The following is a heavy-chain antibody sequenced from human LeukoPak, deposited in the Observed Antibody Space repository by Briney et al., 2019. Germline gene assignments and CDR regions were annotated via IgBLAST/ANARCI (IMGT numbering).Heavy chain of an antibody. CDR3: ARVSFGYSSSYDY. V-gene: IGHV3-21*01. CDR1: GFTFSSYS. CDR2: ISSSSSYI. J-gene: IGHJ4*02. D-gene: IGHD6-13*01. Sequence: PGESLRLSCTASGFTFSSYSMNWVRQAPGKGLEWVSSISSSSSYIYYADSVKGRFTISRDNAKNSLYLQMNSLRAEDTAVYYCARVSFGYSSSYDYWGQGTLVTVSS.